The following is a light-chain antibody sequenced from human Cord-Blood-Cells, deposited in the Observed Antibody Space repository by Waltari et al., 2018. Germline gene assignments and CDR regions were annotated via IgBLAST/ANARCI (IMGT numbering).Light chain of an antibody. Sequence: DIQMTQSPSSLSASVGDRATITCRASQSISSYFNWYQQKPGKAPKLLIYAASSLQSGVPSRFRGSGSGTDFTRTISSRQPEDFATYYCQQSYSTWTFGQGTMVEIK. V-gene: IGKV1-39*01. CDR3: QQSYSTWT. CDR2: AAS. CDR1: QSISSY. J-gene: IGKJ1*01.